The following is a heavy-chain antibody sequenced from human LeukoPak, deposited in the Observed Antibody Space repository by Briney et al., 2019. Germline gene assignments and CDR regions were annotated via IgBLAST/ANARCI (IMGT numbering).Heavy chain of an antibody. CDR1: GFTFSSYW. CDR2: IKQDGSEK. CDR3: ASLATVAGLDFDY. D-gene: IGHD6-19*01. Sequence: PGGSLRLSCAASGFTFSSYWMSWVRQAPGKGLEWVANIKQDGSEKYYVDSVKGRFTISRDNAKNSLYLQMNSLRAEDTAVYYCASLATVAGLDFDYWGQGTLVTVSS. V-gene: IGHV3-7*01. J-gene: IGHJ4*02.